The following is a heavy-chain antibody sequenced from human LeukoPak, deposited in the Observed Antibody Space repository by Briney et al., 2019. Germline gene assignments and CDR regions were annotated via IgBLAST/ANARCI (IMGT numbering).Heavy chain of an antibody. Sequence: SGPTLVQPTQPLTLTCTFSGFSLSTSGVGVGWIRQPPGKALEWLALIYWDDDKRYSPSLKSRLTITEDTSKNQVVLTMTNMDPVDTATYYCAHINTQRSVDYWGQGTLVTVSS. CDR2: IYWDDDK. V-gene: IGHV2-5*02. CDR3: AHINTQRSVDY. CDR1: GFSLSTSGVG. J-gene: IGHJ4*02. D-gene: IGHD6-25*01.